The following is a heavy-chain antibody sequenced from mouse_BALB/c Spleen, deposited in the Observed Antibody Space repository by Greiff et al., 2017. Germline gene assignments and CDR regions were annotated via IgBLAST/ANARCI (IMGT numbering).Heavy chain of an antibody. Sequence: EVQLQQSGPELVKPGASVKISCKASGYSFTGYYMHWVKQSHVKSLEWIGRINPYNGATSYNQNFKDKASLTVDKSSSTAYMELHSLTSEDSAVYYCARDYGSSYVSYFDYWGQGTTLTVSS. CDR3: ARDYGSSYVSYFDY. V-gene: IGHV1-31*01. CDR2: INPYNGAT. J-gene: IGHJ2*01. CDR1: GYSFTGYY. D-gene: IGHD1-1*01.